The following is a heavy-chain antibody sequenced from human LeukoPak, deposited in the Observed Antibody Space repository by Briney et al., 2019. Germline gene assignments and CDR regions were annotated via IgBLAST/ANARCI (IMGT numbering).Heavy chain of an antibody. Sequence: GGSLRLSCAASGFTFSNYAMHWVRQAPGKGLEWVTVISYDGNNKYYADSVKGRFTISRDNSKNTLYLQMNSLRAEDTAVYYCARVRVVTAIHDAFDIWGRGTMVTVSS. CDR1: GFTFSNYA. CDR3: ARVRVVTAIHDAFDI. CDR2: ISYDGNNK. V-gene: IGHV3-30-3*01. D-gene: IGHD2-21*02. J-gene: IGHJ3*02.